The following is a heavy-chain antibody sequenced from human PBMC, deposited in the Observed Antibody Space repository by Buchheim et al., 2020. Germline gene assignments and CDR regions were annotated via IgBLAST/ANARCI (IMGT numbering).Heavy chain of an antibody. J-gene: IGHJ5*02. CDR3: AKGNNYYVT. CDR1: GFIFSSYD. V-gene: IGHV3-30*18. CDR2: ISYDGSNK. Sequence: QVQLVESGGGVVQPGRSLRLSCAASGFIFSSYDMHWVRQAPGKGLEWVAVISYDGSNKYYADSVKGRFTISRDNSKNTLYLQMNSLRAEATALYYCAKGNNYYVTWGQGTL. D-gene: IGHD3-22*01.